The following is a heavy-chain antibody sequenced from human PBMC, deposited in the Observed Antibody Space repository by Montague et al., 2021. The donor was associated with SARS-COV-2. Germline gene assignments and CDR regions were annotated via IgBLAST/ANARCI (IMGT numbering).Heavy chain of an antibody. CDR2: IYYSGST. J-gene: IGHJ4*02. D-gene: IGHD3-22*01. V-gene: IGHV4-39*01. Sequence: SETLSLTCTVSGGSISSSSYYWGWIRQPPGKGLEWIGSIYYSGSTYYNPSLKSRVTISVDTPKNQFSLKLSSVTAADTAVYYCARHGKTRIAMMVVVIGYFDYGGQGTLVTVSS. CDR1: GGSISSSSYY. CDR3: ARHGKTRIAMMVVVIGYFDY.